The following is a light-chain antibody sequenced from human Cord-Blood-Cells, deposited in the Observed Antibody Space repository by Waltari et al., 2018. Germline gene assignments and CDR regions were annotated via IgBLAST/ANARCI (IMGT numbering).Light chain of an antibody. CDR3: QQYNNWPPLT. Sequence: EIVMTQSPATLSVSQGERATLSCRASQSVSSNLAWYQQKPCQAPRLLISGASTRATGSPARFSGSGSGTEFTLTISSLQSEDFAVDYCQQYNNWPPLTFGGGTKVEIK. CDR1: QSVSSN. V-gene: IGKV3-15*01. CDR2: GAS. J-gene: IGKJ4*01.